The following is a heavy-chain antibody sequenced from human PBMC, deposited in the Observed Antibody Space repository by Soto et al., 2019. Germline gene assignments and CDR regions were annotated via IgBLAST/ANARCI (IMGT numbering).Heavy chain of an antibody. CDR3: ARSDARY. V-gene: IGHV4-59*01. J-gene: IGHJ4*02. D-gene: IGHD2-2*01. Sequence: SETLSLTCTVSGGSISSYYWSWIRQPPGKGLEWIGYIYYSGSTNYNPSIKSRVTISVYTSKNQFSLKLSSVNDANTAVYYCARSDARYWGQETLVNVSS. CDR2: IYYSGST. CDR1: GGSISSYY.